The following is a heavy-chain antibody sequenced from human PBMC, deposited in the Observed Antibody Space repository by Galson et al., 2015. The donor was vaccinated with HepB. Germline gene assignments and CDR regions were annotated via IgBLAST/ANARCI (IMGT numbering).Heavy chain of an antibody. Sequence: SLRLSCAASGFIFSSYTMNWVRQAPGKGLEWVAYTSSSGSTKYYEDSVKGRFITTRDNAKNSLYLQMNSLRDGDAAVYYCAREPYSGYVLFNYYYYGMDVWGQGTTVTVSS. D-gene: IGHD5-12*01. J-gene: IGHJ6*02. CDR2: TSSSGSTK. CDR1: GFIFSSYT. CDR3: AREPYSGYVLFNYYYYGMDV. V-gene: IGHV3-48*02.